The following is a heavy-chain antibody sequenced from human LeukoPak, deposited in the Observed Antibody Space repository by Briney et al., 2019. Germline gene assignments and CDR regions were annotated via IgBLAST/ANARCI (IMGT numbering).Heavy chain of an antibody. V-gene: IGHV1-2*02. CDR2: INPNTGGT. Sequence: ASVKVSCKASAYTSTGYFMNWVRQAPGQGLEWMGWINPNTGGTDYAQKFQGRVTMTSDTSISTAYMELSRLRSDDTAVYYCAWETTGRNAFDFWGQGTVVTVSS. J-gene: IGHJ3*01. CDR1: AYTSTGYF. CDR3: AWETTGRNAFDF. D-gene: IGHD1-1*01.